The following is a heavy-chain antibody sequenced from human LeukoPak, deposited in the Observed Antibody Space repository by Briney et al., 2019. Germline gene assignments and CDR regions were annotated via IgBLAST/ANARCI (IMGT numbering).Heavy chain of an antibody. CDR2: IYYSGST. J-gene: IGHJ3*02. Sequence: SSETLSLACTVSGYSISNGYYWGWIRQPPGKGLEWIGNIYYSGSTYYNPSLKSRVTISVDTSKNQFSLKLSSVTAADTAVYYCAKIAAAAHDAFDIWGQGTMVTVSS. CDR3: AKIAAAAHDAFDI. CDR1: GYSISNGYY. D-gene: IGHD6-13*01. V-gene: IGHV4-38-2*02.